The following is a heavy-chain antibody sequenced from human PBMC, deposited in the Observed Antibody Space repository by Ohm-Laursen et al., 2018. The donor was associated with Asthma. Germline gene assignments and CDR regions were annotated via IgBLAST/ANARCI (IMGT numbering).Heavy chain of an antibody. CDR1: GGSISSYY. CDR3: ARSIGWYSLDL. CDR2: IYYSGST. D-gene: IGHD6-19*01. V-gene: IGHV4-59*12. Sequence: TLSLTCTVSGGSISSYYWTWIRQPPGKGLEWIGYIYYSGSTNYSPSLTSRVTISLDKSKTHFSLELTSVTAADTAVYYCARSIGWYSLDLRGQGTLVTVSS. J-gene: IGHJ4*02.